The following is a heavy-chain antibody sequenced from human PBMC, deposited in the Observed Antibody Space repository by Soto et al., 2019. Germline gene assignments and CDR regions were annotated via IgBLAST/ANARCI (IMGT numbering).Heavy chain of an antibody. Sequence: QVQLQESGPGLVKPSETLFLTCTVSGGSISSYYWSWIRQPPGKGLAWIGYISYSGSTNYNPSLKSRVTMSVDTSKNQFSLKLSSVTAADTAVYYCARDTLNYFDYWGLGTLVTVSS. J-gene: IGHJ4*02. CDR1: GGSISSYY. V-gene: IGHV4-59*01. CDR2: ISYSGST. CDR3: ARDTLNYFDY.